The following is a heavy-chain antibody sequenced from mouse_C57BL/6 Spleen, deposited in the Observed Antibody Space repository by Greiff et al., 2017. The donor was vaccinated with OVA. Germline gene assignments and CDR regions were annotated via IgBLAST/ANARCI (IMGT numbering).Heavy chain of an antibody. V-gene: IGHV5-9-1*02. Sequence: EVKVVESGEGLVKPGGSLNLSCAASGFTFSSYAMSWVRQTPEKRLEWVAYISSGGDYIYYADTVKGRFTISRDNARNTLYLQMSSLKSEDTAMYYCTRDDSGNYENYYAMDYWGQGTSVTVSS. CDR1: GFTFSSYA. CDR2: ISSGGDYI. J-gene: IGHJ4*01. CDR3: TRDDSGNYENYYAMDY. D-gene: IGHD2-1*01.